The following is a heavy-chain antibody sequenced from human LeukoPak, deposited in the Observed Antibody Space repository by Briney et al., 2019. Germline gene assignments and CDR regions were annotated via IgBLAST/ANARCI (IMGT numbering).Heavy chain of an antibody. Sequence: TSETLSLTCTVSGGSISSGGYYWSWIRQHPGKGLEWIGYIYYSGSTNYNPSLKSRVTISVDTSKNQFSLKLSSVTAADTAVYYCARTHYYDSSGYYHFDYWGQGTLVTVSS. V-gene: IGHV4-61*08. CDR3: ARTHYYDSSGYYHFDY. CDR1: GGSISSGGYY. J-gene: IGHJ4*02. CDR2: IYYSGST. D-gene: IGHD3-22*01.